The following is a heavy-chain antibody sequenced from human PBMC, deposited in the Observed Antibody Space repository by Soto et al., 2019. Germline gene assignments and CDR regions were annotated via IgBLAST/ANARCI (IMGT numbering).Heavy chain of an antibody. CDR3: ARVGGGYQLLHAFDI. D-gene: IGHD2-2*01. CDR2: IYSGGST. CDR1: GFTVSSNY. Sequence: GSLRLSCAASGFTVSSNYMSWVRQAPGKGLEWVSVIYSGGSTYYADSVKGRFTISRDNAKNSLYLQMNSLRAEDTAVYYCARVGGGYQLLHAFDIWGQGTMVTVSS. V-gene: IGHV3-53*01. J-gene: IGHJ3*02.